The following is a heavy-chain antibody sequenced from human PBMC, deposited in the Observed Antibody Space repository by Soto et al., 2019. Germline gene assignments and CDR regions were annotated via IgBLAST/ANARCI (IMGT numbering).Heavy chain of an antibody. Sequence: PSETLSLTCSVSNGSVSSPLSYWGWIRQPPGKRPQWIGVIYFSGITSYNPSLKGRVTISVDTSNNQFSLELSSVTATDMAVYFCVRQSYGAYRYFFDNWGQGTPVTVS. V-gene: IGHV4-39*01. D-gene: IGHD3-16*01. CDR2: IYFSGIT. CDR1: NGSVSSPLSY. CDR3: VRQSYGAYRYFFDN. J-gene: IGHJ4*02.